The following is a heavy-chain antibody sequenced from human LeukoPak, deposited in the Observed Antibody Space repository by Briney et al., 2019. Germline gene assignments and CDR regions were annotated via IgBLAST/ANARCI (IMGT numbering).Heavy chain of an antibody. CDR3: ARRGYSSGWNRFDY. V-gene: IGHV3-21*01. J-gene: IGHJ4*02. CDR2: ISSSSSYI. D-gene: IGHD6-25*01. CDR1: GFTFSSYS. Sequence: GGSLRLSCAASGFTFSSYSMSWLRQAPGKGLEWVSSISSSSSYIYYADSVKGRFTISRDNAKNSLYLQMNSLRAEDTAVYYCARRGYSSGWNRFDYWGQGTLVTVSS.